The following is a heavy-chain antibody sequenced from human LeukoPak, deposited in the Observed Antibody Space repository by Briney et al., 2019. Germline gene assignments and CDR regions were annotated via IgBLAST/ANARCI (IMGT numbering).Heavy chain of an antibody. D-gene: IGHD2-15*01. CDR2: IRSGGSIT. CDR3: ARDRGVVVAATSYGMDV. J-gene: IGHJ6*02. CDR1: GFTFSSYS. V-gene: IGHV3-48*01. Sequence: GGSLRLSCAASGFTFSSYSMNWVRQAPGKGLEWVSYIRSGGSITRYADYVKGRFTISRDNAKNSLYLQMNSLRAEDTAVYYCARDRGVVVAATSYGMDVWGQGTTVTVSS.